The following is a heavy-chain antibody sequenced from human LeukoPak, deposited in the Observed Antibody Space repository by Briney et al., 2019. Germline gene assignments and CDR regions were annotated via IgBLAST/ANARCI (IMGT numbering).Heavy chain of an antibody. V-gene: IGHV3-20*01. J-gene: IGHJ3*02. CDR3: ARPSYCSSTSCYWGAGAFDI. Sequence: GGSLRLSCAASGFTFDDYGMSWVRQAPGKGLEWVSGINWNGGSTGYADSVKGRFTISRDNAKNSLYLQMNSLRAEDTALYHCARPSYCSSTSCYWGAGAFDIWGQGTMVTVSS. CDR2: INWNGGST. D-gene: IGHD2-2*01. CDR1: GFTFDDYG.